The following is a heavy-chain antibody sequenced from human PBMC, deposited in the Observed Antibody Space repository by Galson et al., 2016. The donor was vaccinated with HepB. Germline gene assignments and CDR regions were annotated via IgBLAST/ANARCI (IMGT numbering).Heavy chain of an antibody. CDR2: IKQDGSEK. D-gene: IGHD1-26*01. V-gene: IGHV3-7*01. CDR1: GFTFSSYW. J-gene: IGHJ4*02. Sequence: SLRLSCAASGFTFSSYWMSWVRQAPGKGLEWVANIKQDGSEKYYVDSVKGRFTISRDNAKNSLYLQMNSPRAEDTAVYYCARDGASGSYWRGVDYWGQGTLVTVSS. CDR3: ARDGASGSYWRGVDY.